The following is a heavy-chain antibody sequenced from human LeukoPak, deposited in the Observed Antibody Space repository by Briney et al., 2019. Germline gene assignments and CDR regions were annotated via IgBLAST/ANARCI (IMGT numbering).Heavy chain of an antibody. V-gene: IGHV4-59*01. J-gene: IGHJ4*02. Sequence: SETLSLTCTVSGGSISSYYWSWIQQPPGKGLEWIGYIYYSGSTNYNPSLKSRVTISVDTSKNQFSLKLSSVTAADTAVYYCATGVWNSFDYWGQGTLVTVSS. CDR1: GGSISSYY. CDR3: ATGVWNSFDY. CDR2: IYYSGST. D-gene: IGHD3-10*01.